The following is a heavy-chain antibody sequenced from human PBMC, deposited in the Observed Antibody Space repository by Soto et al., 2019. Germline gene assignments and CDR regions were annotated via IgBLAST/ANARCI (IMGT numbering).Heavy chain of an antibody. CDR1: RYSTNNYW. V-gene: IGHV5-51*01. CDR2: IYPADSYT. Sequence: GESLKISCQGPRYSTNNYWITWVRQMPGKGLEWMGKIYPADSYTKYSPSFRGQVTISADKSISTAYLQWSSLKASDTAMYYCARRFSQQLPSDIWGQGTMVTVSS. D-gene: IGHD6-13*01. J-gene: IGHJ3*02. CDR3: ARRFSQQLPSDI.